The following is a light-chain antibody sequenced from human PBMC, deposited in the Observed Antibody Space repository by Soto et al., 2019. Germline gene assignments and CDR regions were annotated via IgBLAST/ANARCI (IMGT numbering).Light chain of an antibody. CDR2: EVS. J-gene: IGLJ2*01. CDR3: CSYGSSPGVV. CDR1: SSDVGSYNL. Sequence: QSALTQPASVSGSPGQSITISCTGTSSDVGSYNLVSWYQQHPGKAPKLMIYEVSKRPSGVSNRFSGSKSGNTASLTISGLQAEDEADYYCCSYGSSPGVVFGGGTKLTVL. V-gene: IGLV2-23*02.